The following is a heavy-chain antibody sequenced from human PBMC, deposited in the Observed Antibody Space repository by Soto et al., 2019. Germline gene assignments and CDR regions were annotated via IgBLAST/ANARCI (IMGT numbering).Heavy chain of an antibody. J-gene: IGHJ6*02. CDR3: AREKGDSSSWPAVKNYYGMDV. CDR2: IIPIFGTA. CDR1: GGTFSSYA. D-gene: IGHD6-13*01. Sequence: QVQLVQSGAEVKKPGSSVKVSCKASGGTFSSYAISWVRQAPGQGLEWMGGIIPIFGTANYAQKFQGRVTITADESTSTAYMELSSLRSEDTAVYYCAREKGDSSSWPAVKNYYGMDVWGQGTTVTVSS. V-gene: IGHV1-69*01.